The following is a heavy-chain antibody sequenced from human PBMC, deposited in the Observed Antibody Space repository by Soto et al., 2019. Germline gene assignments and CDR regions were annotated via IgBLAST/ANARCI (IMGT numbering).Heavy chain of an antibody. D-gene: IGHD3-3*01. CDR3: ARDSGFTIFGVVSRGGMDV. J-gene: IGHJ6*02. CDR1: GYTFTSYG. CDR2: ISAYNGNT. V-gene: IGHV1-18*01. Sequence: ASVKVSCKASGYTFTSYGISWVRQAPGQGLEWMGWISAYNGNTNYAQKLQGRVTMTTDTYTSTAYMELRSLRSDDTAVYYCARDSGFTIFGVVSRGGMDVWGQGTTVTVSS.